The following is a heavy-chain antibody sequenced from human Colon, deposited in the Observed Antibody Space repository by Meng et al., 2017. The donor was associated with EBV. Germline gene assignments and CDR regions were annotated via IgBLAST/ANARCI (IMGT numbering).Heavy chain of an antibody. CDR3: AKVRDISSDSSSYYDY. CDR1: GYTFTGYY. CDR2: INPNSGGT. J-gene: IGHJ4*02. D-gene: IGHD3-22*01. Sequence: AEVKKPGAPVKVSCKASGYTFTGYYLHWVRQAPGQGLEWMGWINPNSGGTNYAQKFQGRVTMTRDTSISTAYMELSRLRSDDTAIYYCAKVRDISSDSSSYYDYWGQGTLVTVSS. V-gene: IGHV1-2*02.